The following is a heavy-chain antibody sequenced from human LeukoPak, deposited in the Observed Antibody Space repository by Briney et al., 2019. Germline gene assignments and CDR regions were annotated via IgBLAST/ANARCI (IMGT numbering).Heavy chain of an antibody. CDR1: GFTFSNYA. Sequence: GGSLRLSCAASGFTFSNYAIHWVRRAPGKGLEWVAVISYDGNHKFYADSVKGRFTISRDNSRNTGYLQMDSLSTDDTALYYCARNSGSRNYYNFVPWGQGTLVTVSS. J-gene: IGHJ5*02. D-gene: IGHD3-10*01. V-gene: IGHV3-30*04. CDR2: ISYDGNHK. CDR3: ARNSGSRNYYNFVP.